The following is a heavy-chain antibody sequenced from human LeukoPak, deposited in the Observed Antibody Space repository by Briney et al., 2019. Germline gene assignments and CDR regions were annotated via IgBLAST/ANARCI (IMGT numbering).Heavy chain of an antibody. CDR3: ARRPGN. V-gene: IGHV3-30*14. CDR1: GFTFGSYW. J-gene: IGHJ4*02. CDR2: ISYDGSNK. Sequence: PGGSLRLSCVASGFTFGSYWMHWVRQAPGKGLEWVAVISYDGSNKYYADSVKGRFTISRDSSKNTLFLQMNDLTVEDTARYYCARRPGNWGQGILVTVSS. D-gene: IGHD1-14*01.